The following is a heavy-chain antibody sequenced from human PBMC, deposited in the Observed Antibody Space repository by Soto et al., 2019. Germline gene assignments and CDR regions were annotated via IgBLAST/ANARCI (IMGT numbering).Heavy chain of an antibody. CDR2: IIPILGIT. V-gene: IGHV1-69*02. CDR3: XXXXGRGDDYYYYDMDV. Sequence: QVQLVQSGAEVKKPGSSVKVSCKASGGTFSSHTINWVRQAPGQGLEWMGRIIPILGITNYAQRFQGRVTXXXXXXXXXXXXXXXXXXXXDTAVXXXXXXXGRGDDYYYYDMDVWGQGTTVTVSS. D-gene: IGHD1-26*01. J-gene: IGHJ6*02. CDR1: GGTFSSHT.